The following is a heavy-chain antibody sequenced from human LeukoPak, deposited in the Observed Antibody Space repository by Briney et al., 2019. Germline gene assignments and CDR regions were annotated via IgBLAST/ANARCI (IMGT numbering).Heavy chain of an antibody. CDR3: ARGMVAAMGGAFDI. CDR1: GGSISSAC. Sequence: NPSETLSLTCSVSGGSISSACWSWIRKSPGKGLEWIGCRSSTGVTTNYNPSLKSRVTISVDTSRNQFSLELSSVTAADTAVYYCARGMVAAMGGAFDIWGQGTMVTVSS. D-gene: IGHD2-15*01. J-gene: IGHJ3*02. CDR2: RSSTGVTT. V-gene: IGHV4-59*12.